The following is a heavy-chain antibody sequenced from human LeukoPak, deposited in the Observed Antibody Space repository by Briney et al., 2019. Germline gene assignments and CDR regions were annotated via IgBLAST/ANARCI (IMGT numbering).Heavy chain of an antibody. CDR3: AKDRSYYGSGSF. D-gene: IGHD3-10*01. J-gene: IGHJ4*02. V-gene: IGHV3-9*01. CDR1: XX. CDR2: ISWNSGSI. Sequence: XXMXXVRQXPGXGLEWVSGISWNSGSIGYADSVKGRFTISRDNAKNSLYLQMNSLRAEDTALYYCAKDRSYYGSGSFWGQGTLVTVSS.